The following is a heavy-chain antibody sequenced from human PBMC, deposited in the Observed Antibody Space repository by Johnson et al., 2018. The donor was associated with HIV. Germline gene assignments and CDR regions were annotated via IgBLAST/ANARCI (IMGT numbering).Heavy chain of an antibody. Sequence: QVQLVESGGGVVQPGRSLRLSCAASGFTFSSYGMHWVRQAPGKGLEWVALIWYDGSDKYYADSVKGRFTISRDNSRNTLYLQMNSLTAEDTAVYHCAKESGWKCTGDCHRNGGDTFHFWGQGTMVRVSS. CDR2: IWYDGSDK. D-gene: IGHD2-8*02. CDR3: AKESGWKCTGDCHRNGGDTFHF. CDR1: GFTFSSYG. V-gene: IGHV3-33*06. J-gene: IGHJ3*01.